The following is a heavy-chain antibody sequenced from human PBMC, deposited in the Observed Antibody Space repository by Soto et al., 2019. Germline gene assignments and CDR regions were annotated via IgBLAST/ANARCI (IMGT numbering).Heavy chain of an antibody. J-gene: IGHJ4*02. CDR1: GGSISTSSYY. D-gene: IGHD5-18*01. V-gene: IGHV4-39*01. CDR3: VKCGYSFTYLPFDS. CDR2: IYYNGNT. Sequence: QLQLQESGPGLVKPSETLSLTCTVSGGSISTSSYYWGWIRQPPGKGLEWIGNIYYNGNTYYNPSLKSRVIISVSTSKNQFSLNLSSVTAADTAVYYCVKCGYSFTYLPFDSWGLGTLVAVSS.